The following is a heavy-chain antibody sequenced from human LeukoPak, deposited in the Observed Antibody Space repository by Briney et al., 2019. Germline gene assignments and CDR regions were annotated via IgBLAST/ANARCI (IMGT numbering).Heavy chain of an antibody. CDR2: IYIDGST. Sequence: GGSLRLSCAASGVALSTNYLSWVRQAPGEGLEWGSVIYIDGSTYHTTSVKGRFTISRDNSKNPLSRQMNSLRPEDTAVYYCARDQRSESYYPWGWFDPWGQGTLVTVSS. D-gene: IGHD1-26*01. CDR1: GVALSTNY. J-gene: IGHJ5*02. V-gene: IGHV3-66*02. CDR3: ARDQRSESYYPWGWFDP.